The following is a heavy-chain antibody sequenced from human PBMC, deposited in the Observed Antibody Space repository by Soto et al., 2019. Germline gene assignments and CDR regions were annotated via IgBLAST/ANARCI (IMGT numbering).Heavy chain of an antibody. J-gene: IGHJ6*02. D-gene: IGHD5-12*01. CDR3: ARDGRGGLGGMDV. V-gene: IGHV1-69*06. CDR2: IIPIFGTA. CDR1: GGTFSSYA. Sequence: QVQLVQSGAEVKKPGSSVKVSCKASGGTFSSYAISWVRQAPGQGLEWLGGIIPIFGTANYAQKFQGRVTITAAKSTSTAYMELSSLRSEETAVYYWARDGRGGLGGMDVWGQGTTVTVSS.